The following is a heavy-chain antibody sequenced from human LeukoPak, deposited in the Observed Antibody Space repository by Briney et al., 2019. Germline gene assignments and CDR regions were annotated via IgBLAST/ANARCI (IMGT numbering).Heavy chain of an antibody. Sequence: GGSLRLSCAASGFTFSSHSMNWVRQAPGKGLEWVSYISKTSNTRDYADSVKGRFTISRDNAKNSLYLQMKSLRDEDTAVYYCARTYYYDSSGLEDYWGQGTLVTVSS. CDR3: ARTYYYDSSGLEDY. CDR1: GFTFSSHS. D-gene: IGHD3-22*01. J-gene: IGHJ4*02. V-gene: IGHV3-48*02. CDR2: ISKTSNTR.